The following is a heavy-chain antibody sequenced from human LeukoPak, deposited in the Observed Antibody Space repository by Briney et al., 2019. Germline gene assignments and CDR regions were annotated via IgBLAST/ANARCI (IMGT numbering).Heavy chain of an antibody. CDR1: GYSISSGYY. Sequence: SETLSLTCTVSGYSISSGYYWGWIRQPPGKGLEWIGSIYHSGSTYYNPSLKSRVTISVDTSKNQFSLKLSSVTAADTAVYYCARDMSGYSYGLPVVWFDPWGQGTLVTVSS. D-gene: IGHD5-18*01. J-gene: IGHJ5*02. V-gene: IGHV4-38-2*02. CDR2: IYHSGST. CDR3: ARDMSGYSYGLPVVWFDP.